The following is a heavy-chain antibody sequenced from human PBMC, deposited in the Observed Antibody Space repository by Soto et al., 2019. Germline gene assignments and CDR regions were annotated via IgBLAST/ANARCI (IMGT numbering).Heavy chain of an antibody. CDR2: IKSKTDGGTT. Sequence: GGSLRLSCAAPGFTFSNAWMSWVRQAPGKGLEWVGRIKSKTDGGTTDYAAPVKGRFTISRDDSKNTLYLQMNSLKTEDTAVYYCTTDDLSGYSADYWGQGTLVTVSS. D-gene: IGHD3-9*01. CDR1: GFTFSNAW. J-gene: IGHJ4*02. V-gene: IGHV3-15*01. CDR3: TTDDLSGYSADY.